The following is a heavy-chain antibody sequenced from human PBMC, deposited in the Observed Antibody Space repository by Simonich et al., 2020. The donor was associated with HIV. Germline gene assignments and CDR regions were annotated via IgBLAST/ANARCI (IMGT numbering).Heavy chain of an antibody. V-gene: IGHV4-34*01. J-gene: IGHJ6*02. CDR3: ARARRERQLISRYLVNGMDV. CDR2: INHSGST. D-gene: IGHD2-2*01. Sequence: VQLQQWGAGRLKPSETLSLTCAGYGGSFSCYYWSWLRQPPGKGLEWIGEINHSGSTNYTPSLKSRVTISVDTSKNQFSLKLSSVTAADTAVYYCARARRERQLISRYLVNGMDVWGQGTTVTVSS. CDR1: GGSFSCYY.